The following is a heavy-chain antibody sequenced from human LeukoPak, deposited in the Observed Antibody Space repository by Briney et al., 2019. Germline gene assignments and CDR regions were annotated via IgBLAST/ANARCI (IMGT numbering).Heavy chain of an antibody. Sequence: ASVKVSCKASGYTFTSYYMHWVRQAPGQGLEWMGIINPSGGSTSYAQKFQGRVTMTRDTSTSTVYMELSSLRSEDTAVYYCARDRGGAIAARDGRLGYYYYYSMDVWGKGTTVTVSS. V-gene: IGHV1-46*01. CDR3: ARDRGGAIAARDGRLGYYYYYSMDV. J-gene: IGHJ6*03. CDR1: GYTFTSYY. D-gene: IGHD6-6*01. CDR2: INPSGGST.